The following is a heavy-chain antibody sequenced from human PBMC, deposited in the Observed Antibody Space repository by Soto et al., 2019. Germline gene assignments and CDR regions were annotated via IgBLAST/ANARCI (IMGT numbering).Heavy chain of an antibody. V-gene: IGHV4-4*02. CDR2: IYRTGST. CDR3: ARESHRVLDY. J-gene: IGHJ4*02. Sequence: KTSETLSLTCAVSGGSFTSNNWWTWVRQPPGQGLEWIGEIYRTGSTYYNPSLKSRVTISVDTSKNQFSLKLSSVTAADTAVYYCARESHRVLDYWGQGTLVTVSS. CDR1: GGSFTSNNW.